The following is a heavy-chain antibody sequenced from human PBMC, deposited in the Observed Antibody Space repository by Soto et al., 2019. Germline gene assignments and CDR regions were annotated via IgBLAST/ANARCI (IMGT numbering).Heavy chain of an antibody. Sequence: GGSLRLSCVAAGFTFGRYWMTWVRQAPGEGREWVGNIKSDGSQNFHVDSVKGRFTISRDNGKSPMFIQMNSLRADDTAVYYCATDLWGPEYWGQGTMVTVSS. CDR2: IKSDGSQN. CDR1: GFTFGRYW. V-gene: IGHV3-7*03. D-gene: IGHD2-21*01. CDR3: ATDLWGPEY. J-gene: IGHJ4*02.